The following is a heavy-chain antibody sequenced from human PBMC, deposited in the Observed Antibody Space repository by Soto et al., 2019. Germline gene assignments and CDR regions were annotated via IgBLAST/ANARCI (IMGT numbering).Heavy chain of an antibody. J-gene: IGHJ4*02. CDR2: ILYDGSKE. D-gene: IGHD2-21*01. V-gene: IGHV3-30*18. CDR1: GFSFDTYV. CDR3: AKGLALMADH. Sequence: PGGSLRLSCTDSGFSFDTYVMDWVRQAPGKGLEWVARILYDGSKEYYADPVKGRFTISRDNSKNTLYLQMDSLGVEDTAVYHCAKGLALMADHWGQGTPVTVSS.